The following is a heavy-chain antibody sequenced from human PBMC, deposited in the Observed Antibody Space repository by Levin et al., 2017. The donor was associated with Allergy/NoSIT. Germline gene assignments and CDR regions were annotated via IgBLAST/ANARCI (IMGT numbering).Heavy chain of an antibody. Sequence: SETLSLTCTVSGGSISSSTYYWGWIRQPPGKGLEWIGSIYFSGSTYYNPSLKSRVTISVDTSKNQFSLKLSSVTAADTAVYYCARQGLVGGNHDWGQGTLVTVSS. J-gene: IGHJ4*02. D-gene: IGHD4-23*01. V-gene: IGHV4-39*01. CDR1: GGSISSSTYY. CDR2: IYFSGST. CDR3: ARQGLVGGNHD.